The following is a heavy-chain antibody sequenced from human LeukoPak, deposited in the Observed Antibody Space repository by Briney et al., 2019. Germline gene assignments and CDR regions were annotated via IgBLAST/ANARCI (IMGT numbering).Heavy chain of an antibody. V-gene: IGHV1-2*02. Sequence: GASVKVSCKASGYTFTGYYMHWVRQAPGQGLEWMGWINPNSGGTNYAQKFQGRVTMTTDTSTSTAYMELRSLRSDDTAVYYCARASRPREVTPLGAFDIWGQGTMVTVSS. J-gene: IGHJ3*02. CDR3: ARASRPREVTPLGAFDI. D-gene: IGHD2-21*02. CDR1: GYTFTGYY. CDR2: INPNSGGT.